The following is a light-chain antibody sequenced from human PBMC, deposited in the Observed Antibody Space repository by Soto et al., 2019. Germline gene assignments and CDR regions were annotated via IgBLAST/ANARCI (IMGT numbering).Light chain of an antibody. Sequence: DIQMTQSPSSLSASVGDRVTITCQASQDISNYLNWDQQKPGKAPKLLIYDASNLETGVPSRFSGSGSGTDFTFTISSLQPEDIATYYCQQYDNLWLTFGGGTKVEIK. J-gene: IGKJ4*01. CDR3: QQYDNLWLT. CDR1: QDISNY. CDR2: DAS. V-gene: IGKV1-33*01.